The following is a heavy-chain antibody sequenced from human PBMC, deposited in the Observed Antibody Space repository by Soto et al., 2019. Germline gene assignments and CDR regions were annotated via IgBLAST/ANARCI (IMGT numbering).Heavy chain of an antibody. CDR2: ISRSSSYT. Sequence: EVQLVESGGGLVKPGGSLRLSCAASGFTFSSYSMNWVRQAPGKGLEWVSSISRSSSYTYYTDSVKGLFTISRDNAKNSLYLQMNSQRAEDTAVYYCARDLRGSSGWYPEAFDIWGQGTMVTVSS. CDR3: ARDLRGSSGWYPEAFDI. CDR1: GFTFSSYS. J-gene: IGHJ3*02. D-gene: IGHD6-19*01. V-gene: IGHV3-21*01.